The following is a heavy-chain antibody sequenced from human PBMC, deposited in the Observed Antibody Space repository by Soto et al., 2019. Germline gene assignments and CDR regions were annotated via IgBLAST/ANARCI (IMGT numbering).Heavy chain of an antibody. J-gene: IGHJ6*02. CDR3: ARDSAGTTYYYYYGMDV. V-gene: IGHV3-48*02. CDR2: ISSSSSTI. D-gene: IGHD1-7*01. Sequence: ESLKISCAASGFTFSSYSMNWVRQAPGKGLEWVSYISSSSSTIYYADSVKGRFTISRDNAKNSLYLQMNSLRDEDTAVYYCARDSAGTTYYYYYGMDVWGQGTTVTVS. CDR1: GFTFSSYS.